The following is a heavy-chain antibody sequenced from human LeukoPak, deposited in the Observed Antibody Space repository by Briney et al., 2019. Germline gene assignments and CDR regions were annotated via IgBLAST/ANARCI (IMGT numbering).Heavy chain of an antibody. D-gene: IGHD2-2*01. CDR3: AKGVGYCSSTSCPYYYYYMDV. CDR2: IYSGGNT. V-gene: IGHV3-53*01. CDR1: GFSVSSNY. J-gene: IGHJ6*03. Sequence: GGSLRLSCAASGFSVSSNYMSWVRQTPGKGLECVSLIYSGGNTYYADSVKGRFTISRDHSKNTLYLQMNTLRAEDTAVYYCAKGVGYCSSTSCPYYYYYMDVWGKGTTVTISS.